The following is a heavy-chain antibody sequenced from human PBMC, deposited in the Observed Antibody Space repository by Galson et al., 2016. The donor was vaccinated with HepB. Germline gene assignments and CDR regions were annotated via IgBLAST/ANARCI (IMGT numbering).Heavy chain of an antibody. J-gene: IGHJ4*02. V-gene: IGHV3-66*01. CDR1: GFPVSTNY. D-gene: IGHD2-2*01. CDR2: IYSDDST. CDR3: ARDSPLPAAFDY. Sequence: LRLSCAASGFPVSTNYMSWVRQAPGKGLEWVSVIYSDDSTYYADSVKGRFTISRDNSKNTVYFQLNSLRVEDTAVYYCARDSPLPAAFDYWGQGTLVTVTS.